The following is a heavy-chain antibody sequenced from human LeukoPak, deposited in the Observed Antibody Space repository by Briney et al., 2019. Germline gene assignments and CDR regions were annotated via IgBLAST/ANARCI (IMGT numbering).Heavy chain of an antibody. CDR1: GFTFNNYA. CDR2: FSGSGGST. V-gene: IGHV3-23*01. CDR3: AKDVGYCISTTCYKPFDS. Sequence: PGGSLRLSCAASGFTFNNYAMSWVRQAPGKGLEWVSAFSGSGGSTYYADSVKGRFTISRDNSKNMVHLQMNSLRAEDTAVYYCAKDVGYCISTTCYKPFDSWGQGTLVTVSS. J-gene: IGHJ4*02. D-gene: IGHD2-2*02.